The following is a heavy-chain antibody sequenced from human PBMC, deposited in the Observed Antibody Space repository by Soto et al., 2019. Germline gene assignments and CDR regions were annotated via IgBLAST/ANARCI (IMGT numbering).Heavy chain of an antibody. CDR1: GFTFSSYG. V-gene: IGHV3-23*01. J-gene: IGHJ4*02. Sequence: DVKLLESGGGLAQRGGSLRLSCEASGFTFSSYGMTWVRQAPGKGLEWVSAISGSGGSTFYADSLGGRFTISRDNSKNTLYLEMKSLRAGDTAMYYCAKTSSASGRECPGHWGQGAQVTVSS. CDR3: AKTSSASGRECPGH. D-gene: IGHD3-10*02. CDR2: ISGSGGST.